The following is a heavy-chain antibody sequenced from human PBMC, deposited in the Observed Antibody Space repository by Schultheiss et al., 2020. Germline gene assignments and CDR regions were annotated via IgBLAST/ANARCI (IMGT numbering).Heavy chain of an antibody. D-gene: IGHD2-15*01. CDR3: ARFGLGYCSCGSCYLSYYYYYSMDV. CDR2: INHSGST. J-gene: IGHJ6*03. Sequence: SETLSLTCVVYGASFSGYYWSWIRQPPGKGLEWIGEINHSGSTNYNPSLKSRVTISVDTSKNQFSLKLSSVTAADTAVYYCARFGLGYCSCGSCYLSYYYYYSMDVWGEGTTVTVSS. CDR1: GASFSGYY. V-gene: IGHV4-34*01.